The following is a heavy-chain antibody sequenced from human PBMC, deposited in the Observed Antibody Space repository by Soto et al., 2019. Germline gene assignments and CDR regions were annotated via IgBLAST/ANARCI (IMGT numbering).Heavy chain of an antibody. V-gene: IGHV4-34*01. CDR2: INHSGST. CDR3: ARGAVGAKRRYFDL. J-gene: IGHJ2*01. D-gene: IGHD1-26*01. CDR1: GGSFSGYY. Sequence: QVQLQQWGAGLLKPSETLSLTCAVYGGSFSGYYWSWIRQPPGKGLEWIGEINHSGSTNYNPSLKSRVTISVDTSKHQFSLKLSSVTAADTAVYYCARGAVGAKRRYFDLWGRGTLVTVSS.